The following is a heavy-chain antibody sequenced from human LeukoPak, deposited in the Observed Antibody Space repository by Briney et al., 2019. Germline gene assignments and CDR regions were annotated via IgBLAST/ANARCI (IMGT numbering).Heavy chain of an antibody. D-gene: IGHD2-2*01. CDR1: GFTISNHW. J-gene: IGHJ6*03. CDR3: AREVEVVPATMGAYYYYYMDV. Sequence: PGGSLRLSCAASGFTISNHWMHWVRQAPGKGLVWVSRINSDGRRTSYADSVKGRFTISRDSAKNTLYLQMNSLRPDDTAVYYCAREVEVVPATMGAYYYYYMDVWGKGTTVTVSS. CDR2: INSDGRRT. V-gene: IGHV3-74*01.